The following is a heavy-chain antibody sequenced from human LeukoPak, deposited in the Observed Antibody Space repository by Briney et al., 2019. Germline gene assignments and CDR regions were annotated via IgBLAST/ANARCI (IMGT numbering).Heavy chain of an antibody. Sequence: GGSLRLSCAASGFTFANYATTWVRQAPGKGLEWVSPITSTGTSTFYADSVKGRFTVSRDNSNNTLFLQMNSLRVEDSAVYYCARGVASGWYLGLDYWGRGTLVTVSS. J-gene: IGHJ4*02. CDR2: ITSTGTST. V-gene: IGHV3-23*01. D-gene: IGHD6-19*01. CDR3: ARGVASGWYLGLDY. CDR1: GFTFANYA.